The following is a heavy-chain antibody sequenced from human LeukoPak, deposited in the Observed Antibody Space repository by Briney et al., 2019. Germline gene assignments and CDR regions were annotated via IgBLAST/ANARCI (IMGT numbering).Heavy chain of an antibody. CDR1: GYTLTINY. CDR2: IYSGGST. D-gene: IGHD5-12*01. Sequence: PGGSLRLSWAASGYTLTINYMSWVRQAPGKGLVWDSGIYSGGSTYYADSVKGRFTISRDNSKNTLYLQMNSLRAEDTAVYYCAREAQNSGYDSRDYYFDYWGQGTLVTVSP. CDR3: AREAQNSGYDSRDYYFDY. J-gene: IGHJ4*02. V-gene: IGHV3-53*01.